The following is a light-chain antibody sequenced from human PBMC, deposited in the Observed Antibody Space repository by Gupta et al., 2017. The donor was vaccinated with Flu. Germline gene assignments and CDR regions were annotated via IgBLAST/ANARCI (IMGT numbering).Light chain of an antibody. CDR3: QQYASSPQT. V-gene: IGKV3-20*01. J-gene: IGKJ1*01. Sequence: GTLSLSPGERATLSCRARQSVSSSYLGWYQQKPGQAPRLLIYGASSRATGIPDRFSGSGSGTDFTLTIRRLEPEDFAVYYCQQYASSPQTFGQGTKVEIK. CDR1: QSVSSSY. CDR2: GAS.